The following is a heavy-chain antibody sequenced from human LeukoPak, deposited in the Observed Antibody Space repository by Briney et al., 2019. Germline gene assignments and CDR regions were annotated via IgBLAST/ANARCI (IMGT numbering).Heavy chain of an antibody. CDR2: IEKDGSGT. Sequence: GGSLRLSCAASGFTFENYAMTWVRQAPGKGLEWVSTIEKDGSGTYYADSVKGRFTISRDNSKNTLYLQMNSLRAEDTAVYYCARGYSSGWYYFDYWGQGTLVTVSS. J-gene: IGHJ4*02. CDR3: ARGYSSGWYYFDY. D-gene: IGHD6-19*01. V-gene: IGHV3-23*05. CDR1: GFTFENYA.